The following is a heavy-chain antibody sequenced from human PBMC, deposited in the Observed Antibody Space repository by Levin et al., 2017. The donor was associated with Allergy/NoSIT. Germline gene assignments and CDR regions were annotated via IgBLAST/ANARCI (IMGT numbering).Heavy chain of an antibody. CDR1: GFSFISYW. D-gene: IGHD6-19*01. J-gene: IGHJ4*02. Sequence: RGESLKISCQTSGFSFISYWIGWVRQMPGKGLEWVGIIYPGNSETRYSPSFQGQVTISADKSITTAYLQWSSLKASDTAIFYCTRPEIPTFYSSGWPSAPPDYWGQGTLVTVSS. V-gene: IGHV5-51*01. CDR3: TRPEIPTFYSSGWPSAPPDY. CDR2: IYPGNSET.